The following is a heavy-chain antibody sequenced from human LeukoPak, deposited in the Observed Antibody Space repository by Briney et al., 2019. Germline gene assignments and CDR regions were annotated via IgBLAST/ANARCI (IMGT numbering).Heavy chain of an antibody. D-gene: IGHD3-10*01. CDR1: GFTFSSYS. CDR2: LSSSSSYI. J-gene: IGHJ4*02. Sequence: GGSLRLSCAASGFTFSSYSMNWVRQAPGKGLEWVSFLSSSSSYIYYADSVKGRFTISRDNAKNSLYLQMHSLRAEDTAVYYCAKYHGSGSYGNFFDYWGQGTLVTVSS. V-gene: IGHV3-21*04. CDR3: AKYHGSGSYGNFFDY.